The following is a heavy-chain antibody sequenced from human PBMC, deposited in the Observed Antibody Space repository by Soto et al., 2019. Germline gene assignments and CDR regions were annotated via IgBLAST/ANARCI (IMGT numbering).Heavy chain of an antibody. CDR1: GGSISSGGYY. CDR2: IYYSGST. Sequence: SETLSLTCTVSGGSISSGGYYWSWIRQHPGKGLEWIGYIYYSGSTYYNPSLKSRVTISVDTSKNQFSLKLSSVTAADTAVYYCASGYCSGGSCYTAPYYFDYWGQGTLVTVSS. V-gene: IGHV4-31*03. J-gene: IGHJ4*02. CDR3: ASGYCSGGSCYTAPYYFDY. D-gene: IGHD2-15*01.